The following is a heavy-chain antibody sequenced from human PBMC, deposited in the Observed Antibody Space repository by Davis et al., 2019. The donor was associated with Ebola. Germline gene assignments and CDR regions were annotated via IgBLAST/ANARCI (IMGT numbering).Heavy chain of an antibody. CDR2: IYYSGST. J-gene: IGHJ4*02. CDR1: GGSISSSSYY. D-gene: IGHD1-7*01. Sequence: SETLSLTCTVSGGSISSSSYYWGWIRQPPGKGLEWIGSIYYSGSTYYNPSLKSRVTISVDTSKNQFSLKLTSVTAADTAMYYCARSNWNYVRDWGQGTLVTVSS. V-gene: IGHV4-39*07. CDR3: ARSNWNYVRD.